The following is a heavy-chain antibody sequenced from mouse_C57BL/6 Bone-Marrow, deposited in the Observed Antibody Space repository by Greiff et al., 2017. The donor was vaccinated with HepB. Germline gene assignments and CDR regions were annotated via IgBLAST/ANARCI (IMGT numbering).Heavy chain of an antibody. D-gene: IGHD2-4*01. CDR2: IDPETGGT. CDR3: TRVGYYDPWFAY. CDR1: GYTFTDYE. J-gene: IGHJ3*01. V-gene: IGHV1-15*01. Sequence: LQESGAELVRPGASVTLSCKASGYTFTDYEMHWVKQTPVHGLEWIGAIDPETGGTAYNQKFKGKAILTADKSSSTAYMELRSLTSEDSAVYYCTRVGYYDPWFAYWGQGTLVTVSA.